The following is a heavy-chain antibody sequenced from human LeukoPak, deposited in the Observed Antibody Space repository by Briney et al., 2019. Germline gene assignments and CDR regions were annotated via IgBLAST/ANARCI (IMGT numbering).Heavy chain of an antibody. J-gene: IGHJ6*02. D-gene: IGHD6-13*01. CDR2: IYYSGST. CDR3: ARDLGLYSSSAAGMDV. Sequence: SETLSLTCTVSGGSISSYYWSWIRQPPGKGLEWIGYIYYSGSTSYNPSLKGRVTISVDTSKNQFSLKLSSVTAADTAVYYCARDLGLYSSSAAGMDVWGQGTTVTVSS. CDR1: GGSISSYY. V-gene: IGHV4-59*01.